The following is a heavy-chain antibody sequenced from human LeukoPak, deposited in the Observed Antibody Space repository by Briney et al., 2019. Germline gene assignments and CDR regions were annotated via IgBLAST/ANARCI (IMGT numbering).Heavy chain of an antibody. J-gene: IGHJ4*02. CDR2: INPSGGST. D-gene: IGHD6-19*01. V-gene: IGHV1-46*01. Sequence: ASVKVSCKASGYTFTSYYMHWVRQAPGQGLEWMGIINPSGGSTNYAQKFQGRITMTRDTSTSTVYMELSSLRSEDTAVYYCARDFREVSSGWSGNLDYWGQGTLVTVSS. CDR1: GYTFTSYY. CDR3: ARDFREVSSGWSGNLDY.